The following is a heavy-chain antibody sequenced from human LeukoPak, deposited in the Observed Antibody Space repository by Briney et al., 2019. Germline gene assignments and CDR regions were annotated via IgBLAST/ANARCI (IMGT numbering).Heavy chain of an antibody. V-gene: IGHV3-21*01. J-gene: IGHJ4*02. D-gene: IGHD3-22*01. Sequence: GGSLRLSCAASGFTFSSYSMNWVRQAPGKGLEWVSSISSSSSYIYYADSVKGRFTISRDNAKNSLYLQMNSLRAEDTAVYYCASYDYDSSGYYGYWGQGTLVIFSS. CDR3: ASYDYDSSGYYGY. CDR2: ISSSSSYI. CDR1: GFTFSSYS.